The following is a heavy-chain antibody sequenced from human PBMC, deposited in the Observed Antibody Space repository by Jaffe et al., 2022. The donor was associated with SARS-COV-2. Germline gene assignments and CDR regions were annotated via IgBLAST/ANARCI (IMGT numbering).Heavy chain of an antibody. V-gene: IGHV3-11*06. CDR3: ATMTGYSSSWYGPLVY. CDR1: GFTFSDYY. J-gene: IGHJ4*02. D-gene: IGHD6-13*01. CDR2: IGGSSTYT. Sequence: QVQLVESGGGLVKPGGSLRLSCAASGFTFSDYYMNWIRQAPGKGLEWVSYIGGSSTYTNYADSVKGRFTISRDNAKNSLYLQMNSLRAEDTAVYYCATMTGYSSSWYGPLVYWGQGTLVTVSS.